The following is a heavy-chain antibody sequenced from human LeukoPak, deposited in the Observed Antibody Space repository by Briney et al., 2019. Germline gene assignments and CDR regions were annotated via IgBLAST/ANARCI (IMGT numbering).Heavy chain of an antibody. CDR3: AAIVWEPHLFDY. D-gene: IGHD1-26*01. Sequence: SSETLSLTCTVSGGSISSSSYYWGWIRQPPGKGLEWIGSIYYSGSTYYNPSLKSRVTISVDTSKNQFSLKLSSVTAADTAVYYCAAIVWEPHLFDYWGQGTLVTVSS. V-gene: IGHV4-39*01. CDR1: GGSISSSSYY. CDR2: IYYSGST. J-gene: IGHJ4*02.